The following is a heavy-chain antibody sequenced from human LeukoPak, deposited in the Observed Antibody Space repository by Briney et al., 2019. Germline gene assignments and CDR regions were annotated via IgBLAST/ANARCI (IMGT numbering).Heavy chain of an antibody. CDR3: TRGGSWNGDFDY. Sequence: GGSLRLSCAASGFTFSGSAMHWVRQASGKGLEWVGRIRSKANSYATAYAASVKGRFTISRDDSKNTAYLQMNSLKTEDTAVYYCTRGGSWNGDFDYWGQGTLVTVSS. CDR1: GFTFSGSA. V-gene: IGHV3-73*01. CDR2: IRSKANSYAT. J-gene: IGHJ4*02. D-gene: IGHD2-15*01.